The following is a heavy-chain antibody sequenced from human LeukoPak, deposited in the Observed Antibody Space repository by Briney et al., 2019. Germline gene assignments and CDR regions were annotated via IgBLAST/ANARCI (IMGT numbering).Heavy chain of an antibody. Sequence: SETLSLTCTVSGGSISSGDYYWSWIRQPPGKGLEWIGYIYYSGSTYYNPSLKSRATISVDTSKNQFSLKLSSVTAADTAVYYCAREGATASDYYYGMDVWGQGTTVTVSS. CDR1: GGSISSGDYY. V-gene: IGHV4-30-4*01. D-gene: IGHD5-12*01. CDR3: AREGATASDYYYGMDV. J-gene: IGHJ6*02. CDR2: IYYSGST.